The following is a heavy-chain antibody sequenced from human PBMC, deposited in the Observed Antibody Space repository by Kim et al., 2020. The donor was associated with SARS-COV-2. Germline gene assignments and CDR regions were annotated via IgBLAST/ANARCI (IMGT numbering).Heavy chain of an antibody. J-gene: IGHJ6*02. Sequence: GGSLRLSCAASGFTFSSLAFHWVRQAPGKGLEWVAVSSSEGSNEYYADSVKGRFTVSRDNSKNTLYLQMNSLRPEDTAVYYCARYYYDNSGSYNDYSLDVWGQGTTVTVSS. CDR2: SSSEGSNE. D-gene: IGHD3-22*01. CDR1: GFTFSSLA. CDR3: ARYYYDNSGSYNDYSLDV. V-gene: IGHV3-30*04.